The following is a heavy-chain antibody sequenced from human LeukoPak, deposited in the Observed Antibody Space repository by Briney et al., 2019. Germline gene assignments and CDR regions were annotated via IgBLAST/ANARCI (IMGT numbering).Heavy chain of an antibody. CDR3: ARDSTQRAFDI. D-gene: IGHD6-25*01. Sequence: SETLSLTCTVSGGSISSYHWSWIRQPAGKGLEWIGRIYSSGSTNYNPSLKSRVTMSVDTSKNQFSLKLSSVTAADTAVYYCARDSTQRAFDIWGQGTMVTVSS. J-gene: IGHJ3*02. CDR1: GGSISSYH. V-gene: IGHV4-4*07. CDR2: IYSSGST.